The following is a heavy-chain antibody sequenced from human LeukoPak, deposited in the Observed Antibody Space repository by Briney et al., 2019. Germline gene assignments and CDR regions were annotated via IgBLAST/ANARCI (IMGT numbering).Heavy chain of an antibody. CDR1: GFTFSSFG. D-gene: IGHD3-10*01. V-gene: IGHV3-30*02. CDR2: IPYDGSAK. J-gene: IGHJ4*02. Sequence: GGSLRLSCAASGFTFSSFGMHWVRQAPGKGLEWVAFIPYDGSAKYYADSVKGRFTISRDNSKNTLNLQMNSLRAEDTAVYYCTSSGSYRDFDYWGQGTLVTVSS. CDR3: TSSGSYRDFDY.